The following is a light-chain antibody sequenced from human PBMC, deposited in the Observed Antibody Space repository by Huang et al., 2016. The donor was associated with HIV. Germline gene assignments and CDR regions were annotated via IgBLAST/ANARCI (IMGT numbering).Light chain of an antibody. V-gene: IGKV1-39*01. Sequence: DIQMTQSPSSLSASVGDRVTITCWASQSISSYLNWYQQKSGQAPKLLIYAASSLQSGVPSRFRGSVSGTDFTLTISSLQSEDLGTYHCQQYYTYPHSFGQGTKLEIK. CDR1: QSISSY. CDR2: AAS. J-gene: IGKJ2*03. CDR3: QQYYTYPHS.